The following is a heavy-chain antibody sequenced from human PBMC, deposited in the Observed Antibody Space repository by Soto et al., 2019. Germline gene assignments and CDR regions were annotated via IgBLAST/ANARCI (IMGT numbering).Heavy chain of an antibody. CDR3: ARTPYDSADYKRVAWYFAF. Sequence: QITLKESGPTLVKPTQTLTLTCSFSGFSLSTNRVAVAWIRQPPGKALEFLALMYWDDDRRYSPSLKTRLSITQDTSTKQGVLKITNMTPTDTATYFCARTPYDSADYKRVAWYFAFWGPCTLVTVSS. J-gene: IGHJ2*01. D-gene: IGHD3-22*01. CDR2: MYWDDDR. V-gene: IGHV2-5*02. CDR1: GFSLSTNRVA.